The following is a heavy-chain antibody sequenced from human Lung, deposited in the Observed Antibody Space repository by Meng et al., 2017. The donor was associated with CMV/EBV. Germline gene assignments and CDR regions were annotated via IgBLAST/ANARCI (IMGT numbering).Heavy chain of an antibody. D-gene: IGHD3-3*01. CDR3: VRDLPPYYDFWSGDLDL. Sequence: GEXXKISCAASGFTFGGYCMNWVRQAPGKGLEWISSISSSSTYIYYADSVKGRFTISRDNAENSLYLEMNSLRPEDTAVYYCVRDLPPYYDFWSGDLDLWGQGPLVTAPQ. J-gene: IGHJ5*02. V-gene: IGHV3-21*01. CDR1: GFTFGGYC. CDR2: ISSSSTYI.